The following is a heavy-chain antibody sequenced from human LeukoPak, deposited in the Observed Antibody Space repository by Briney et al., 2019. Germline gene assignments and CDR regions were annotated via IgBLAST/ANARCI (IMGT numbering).Heavy chain of an antibody. V-gene: IGHV3-7*01. CDR2: IKEDESEI. CDR3: ARILTYSYGLDY. J-gene: IGHJ4*02. Sequence: PGGSLRLSCAASGFSFSSSWMTWVRQAPGKGLKWVANIKEDESEIYYVDSVKGRFTASRDNAKNSLYLQMNSLRAEDTAVYYCARILTYSYGLDYWGQGILVTVSS. CDR1: GFSFSSSW. D-gene: IGHD5-18*01.